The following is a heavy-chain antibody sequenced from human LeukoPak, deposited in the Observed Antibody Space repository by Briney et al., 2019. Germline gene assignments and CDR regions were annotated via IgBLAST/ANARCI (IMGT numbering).Heavy chain of an antibody. Sequence: SETLSLTCAVYGGSFSGSYWSWIRQHPGKGLERIGFIYYSGSTYYNPSLKSRVTFSVDTSKNQFSLKLSSVNAADTAVYYCARAVYDYIWGSYRFDYWGQGTLVTVSS. CDR3: ARAVYDYIWGSYRFDY. CDR2: IYYSGST. J-gene: IGHJ4*02. V-gene: IGHV4-31*11. D-gene: IGHD3-16*02. CDR1: GGSFSGSY.